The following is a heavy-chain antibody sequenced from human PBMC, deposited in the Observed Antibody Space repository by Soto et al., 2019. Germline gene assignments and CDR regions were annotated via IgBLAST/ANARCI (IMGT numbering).Heavy chain of an antibody. J-gene: IGHJ4*02. Sequence: GESLKISCAASGFTFSSYAMSWVRQAPGKGLEWVSAISGSGGSTYYADSVKGRFTISRDNSKNTLYLQMNSLRAEDTAVYYCAKDRGDVDIVATNFDYWGQGTLVTVSS. CDR1: GFTFSSYA. CDR2: ISGSGGST. V-gene: IGHV3-23*01. CDR3: AKDRGDVDIVATNFDY. D-gene: IGHD5-12*01.